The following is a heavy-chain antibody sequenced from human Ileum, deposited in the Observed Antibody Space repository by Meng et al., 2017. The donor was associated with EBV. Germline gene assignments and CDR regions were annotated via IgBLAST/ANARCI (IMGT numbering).Heavy chain of an antibody. Sequence: QLDPQQWADGLLEPSETLSLTCAVYGGSARGYYWSWLRQPPRKGLEGIGEINHSGSTNYNPSLKSRVAISVDTSKNQFSLKLSSVTAADTAVYYCARGRSQGRGGLVHWGQGTLVTVSS. J-gene: IGHJ4*02. CDR3: ARGRSQGRGGLVH. CDR1: GGSARGYY. CDR2: INHSGST. V-gene: IGHV4-34*01. D-gene: IGHD3-10*01.